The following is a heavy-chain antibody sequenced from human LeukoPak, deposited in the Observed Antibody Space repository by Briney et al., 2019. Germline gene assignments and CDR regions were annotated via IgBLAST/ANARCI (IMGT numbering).Heavy chain of an antibody. D-gene: IGHD6-13*01. CDR1: GYTFTSYY. CDR2: INPSGGRT. Sequence: GASVKVSCKASGYTFTSYYMHWVRQAPGQGLEWMGIINPSGGRTSYAQKFQGRVTMTRDMSTSTVYMELSSLRSEDTAVYYCAREREGGGIAAAGYFQHWGQGTLVTVSS. V-gene: IGHV1-46*01. CDR3: AREREGGGIAAAGYFQH. J-gene: IGHJ1*01.